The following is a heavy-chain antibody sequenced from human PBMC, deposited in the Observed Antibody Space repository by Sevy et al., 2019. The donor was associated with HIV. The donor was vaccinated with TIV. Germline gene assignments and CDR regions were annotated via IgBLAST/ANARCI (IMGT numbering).Heavy chain of an antibody. D-gene: IGHD3-22*01. V-gene: IGHV4-59*13. CDR1: GGSLSSYY. J-gene: IGHJ1*01. CDR3: ARDYYMKPGNLQH. Sequence: SETLSLTCTVSGGSLSSYYWSWIRQPPGKGLEYIGYVHYTGRTDYNPSLTSRVTMSLDTSKTHFSLTLNSVTAADTAVYYCARDYYMKPGNLQHWGQGALVTVSS. CDR2: VHYTGRT.